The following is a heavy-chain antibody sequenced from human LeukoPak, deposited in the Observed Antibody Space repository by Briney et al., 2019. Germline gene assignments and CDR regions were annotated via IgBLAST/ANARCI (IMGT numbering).Heavy chain of an antibody. D-gene: IGHD1-26*01. CDR1: GFIFSSYG. Sequence: QTGGSLRLSCVASGFIFSSYGMNWVRQAPGKGLEWVSYISSTSSFIYYADSVKGRFTISRDNAKKSLYLQMNGLRAEDTAVFYCARRWESLSYFDYWGQGVLVTVSS. V-gene: IGHV3-48*01. J-gene: IGHJ4*02. CDR3: ARRWESLSYFDY. CDR2: ISSTSSFI.